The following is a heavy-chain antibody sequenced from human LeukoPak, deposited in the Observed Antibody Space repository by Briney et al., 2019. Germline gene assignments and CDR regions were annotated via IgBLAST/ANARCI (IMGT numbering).Heavy chain of an antibody. CDR2: IVSAFGSA. CDR3: ASKLIVKEYIYDPSFDY. V-gene: IGHV1-69*05. Sequence: SVKVSCKASGGIFNNYAFTWVRQAPGLGLEWMGGIVSAFGSATYAQKFQDRVTITTDESTSTVYMDLNSLTSEDTAVYFCASKLIVKEYIYDPSFDYWGQGTLVIVSS. J-gene: IGHJ4*02. D-gene: IGHD5-18*01. CDR1: GGIFNNYA.